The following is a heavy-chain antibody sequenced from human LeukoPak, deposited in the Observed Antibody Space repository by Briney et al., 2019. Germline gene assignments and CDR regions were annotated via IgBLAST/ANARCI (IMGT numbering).Heavy chain of an antibody. CDR3: ARDGYCTNGVCYPRSLEY. CDR2: ISAYNGNT. J-gene: IGHJ4*02. V-gene: IGHV1-18*01. Sequence: ASVKVSCKASGYTFTSYGISWVRQAPGQGLEWMGRISAYNGNTNYAQKLQGRVTMTTDTSTSTAYMELRSLRSDDTAVYYCARDGYCTNGVCYPRSLEYWGQGTLVTVSS. D-gene: IGHD2-8*01. CDR1: GYTFTSYG.